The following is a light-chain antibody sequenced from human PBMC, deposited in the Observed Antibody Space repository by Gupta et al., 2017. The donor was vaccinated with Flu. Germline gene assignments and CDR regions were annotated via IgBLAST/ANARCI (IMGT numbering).Light chain of an antibody. V-gene: IGKV3-20*01. CDR3: QQYGRAPQT. CDR2: GAS. CDR1: QSVSSY. Sequence: EIVLTQSPGTLSLSPGERATLSCRASQSVSSYLAWYQQKPGQPPRLLIYGASSRATGIPDRFSGSGSGTDFTLTISRLEPEDFAVYCCQQYGRAPQTCGQGTKVEIK. J-gene: IGKJ1*01.